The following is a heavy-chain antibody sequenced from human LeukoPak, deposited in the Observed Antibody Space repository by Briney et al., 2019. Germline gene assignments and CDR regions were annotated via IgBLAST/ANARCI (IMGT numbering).Heavy chain of an antibody. CDR1: GYTFTSYG. CDR2: ISAYNGNT. J-gene: IGHJ4*02. CDR3: ARDLVESLVATAIRPFDY. Sequence: ASVKVSCKASGYTFTSYGISWVRQAPGQGLEWMGWISAYNGNTNYAQKLQGRVTMTTDTSTSTAYMELRSLRSDDTAVYYCARDLVESLVATAIRPFDYWGQGTLVTVSS. D-gene: IGHD2-21*02. V-gene: IGHV1-18*01.